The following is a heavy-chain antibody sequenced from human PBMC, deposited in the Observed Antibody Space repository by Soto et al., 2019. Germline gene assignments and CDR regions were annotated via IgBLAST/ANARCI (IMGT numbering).Heavy chain of an antibody. Sequence: EVQLLESGGGLVQPGGSLRLSCAASGFTFSSYAMSWVRQAPGKGLEWVSAISGSGGSTYYADSVKGRFTISRDNSKNTLYLQMNSLRAEDTAVYYCAKRGKGDSSCRYYFDYWGQGTLVTVSS. D-gene: IGHD3-22*01. V-gene: IGHV3-23*01. CDR2: ISGSGGST. CDR1: GFTFSSYA. J-gene: IGHJ4*02. CDR3: AKRGKGDSSCRYYFDY.